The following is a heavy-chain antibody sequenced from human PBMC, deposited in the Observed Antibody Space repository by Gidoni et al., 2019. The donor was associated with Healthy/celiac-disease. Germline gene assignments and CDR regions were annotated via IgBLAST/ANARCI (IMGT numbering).Heavy chain of an antibody. V-gene: IGHV3-9*01. D-gene: IGHD2-2*02. CDR1: GFTFTDYA. CDR2: SSWKSGSI. J-gene: IGHJ3*02. CDR3: AKIGRAAIVVRDAFDI. Sequence: EVQLVESGGGLVQHGRPLRLSCAASGFTFTDYAMHWVRQAQGKGLEWVSGSSWKSGSIGYADSVKGRFTISRDNAKNCLYLKMNSLRAEDTALYYCAKIGRAAIVVRDAFDIWGQGTMVTVSS.